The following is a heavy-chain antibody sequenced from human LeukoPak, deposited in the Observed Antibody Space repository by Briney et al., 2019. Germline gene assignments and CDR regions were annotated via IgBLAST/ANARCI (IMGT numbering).Heavy chain of an antibody. V-gene: IGHV3-30*04. CDR2: ISCDGSNK. D-gene: IGHD6-6*01. Sequence: PGRSLRLSCAASGFTFSSYAMHWVRQAPGKGLEWVAVISCDGSNKYYADSVKGRFTISRDNSKNTLYLQMNSLRAEDTAVYYCARDDGYSSSSVDYWGQGTLVTVSS. J-gene: IGHJ4*02. CDR3: ARDDGYSSSSVDY. CDR1: GFTFSSYA.